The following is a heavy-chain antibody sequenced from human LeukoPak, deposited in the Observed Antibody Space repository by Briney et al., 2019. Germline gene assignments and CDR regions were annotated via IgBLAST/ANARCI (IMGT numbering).Heavy chain of an antibody. Sequence: GGSLRLSCAASGFTFSSYDMHWVRQATGKGLEWVSAIGTAGDPYYSDSVKGRFTISRQNAEKSLYIQMNSLRAGDTGVYYCAREKNTGSFDYWGQGTLVTVSS. J-gene: IGHJ4*02. CDR2: IGTAGDP. V-gene: IGHV3-13*05. CDR3: AREKNTGSFDY. CDR1: GFTFSSYD. D-gene: IGHD1-26*01.